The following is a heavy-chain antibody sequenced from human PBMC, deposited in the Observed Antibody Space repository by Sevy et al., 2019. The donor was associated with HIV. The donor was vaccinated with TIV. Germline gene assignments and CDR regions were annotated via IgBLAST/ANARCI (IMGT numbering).Heavy chain of an antibody. V-gene: IGHV3-49*04. J-gene: IGHJ4*02. CDR3: TREAQDSSGWYVSLDY. CDR2: IRSKAYGGTT. CDR1: GFTFGDYA. Sequence: GGSLRLSCTASGFTFGDYAMSWVRQAPGKGLEWVGFIRSKAYGGTTEYAASVKGRFTISRDDSKSIAYLQMNSLKTEDTAVYYCTREAQDSSGWYVSLDYWGQGTLVTVSS. D-gene: IGHD6-19*01.